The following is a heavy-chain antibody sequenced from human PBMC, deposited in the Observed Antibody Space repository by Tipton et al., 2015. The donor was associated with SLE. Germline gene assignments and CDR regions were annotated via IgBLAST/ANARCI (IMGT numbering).Heavy chain of an antibody. CDR2: ISYDGSDK. D-gene: IGHD3-10*01. J-gene: IGHJ6*02. CDR3: ARRVGSYYGMDV. CDR1: GFTVSTYA. Sequence: SLRLSCAASGFTVSTYAMHWVRQAPGKGLEWVAIISYDGSDKHYADSVKGRFTISRDNSKNTLYLQMNGLRPADTAVYYCARRVGSYYGMDVWGQGTTVTVSS. V-gene: IGHV3-30*04.